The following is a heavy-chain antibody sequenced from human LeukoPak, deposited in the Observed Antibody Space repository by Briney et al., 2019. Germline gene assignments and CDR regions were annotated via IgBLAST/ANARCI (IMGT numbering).Heavy chain of an antibody. CDR2: IYTSGST. CDR1: GGSISSYY. Sequence: SETLSLTCTVSGGSISSYYWSWIRQPAGKGLEWIGRIYTSGSTNYNPSLKSRVTMSVDTSKNQFSLKLGSVTAADTAVYYCARDWASTVTTFYYGMDVWGQGTTVTVSS. D-gene: IGHD4-17*01. CDR3: ARDWASTVTTFYYGMDV. V-gene: IGHV4-4*07. J-gene: IGHJ6*02.